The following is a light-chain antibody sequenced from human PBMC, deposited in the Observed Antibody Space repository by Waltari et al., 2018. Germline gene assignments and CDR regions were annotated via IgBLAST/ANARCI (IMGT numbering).Light chain of an antibody. Sequence: QSALTQPASVSGSPGQSITISCSGPASAVGAYDFVPWYHQHPGKAPHLIIYEVSNRPSGISNRFSASKSGNTASLTISGLQAEDEADYYCSSYTTSSAPGVFGTGTRVTVL. CDR3: SSYTTSSAPGV. CDR1: ASAVGAYDF. V-gene: IGLV2-14*01. CDR2: EVS. J-gene: IGLJ1*01.